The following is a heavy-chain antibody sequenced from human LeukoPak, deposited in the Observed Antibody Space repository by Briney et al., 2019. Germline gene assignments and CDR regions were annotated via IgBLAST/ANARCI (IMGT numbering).Heavy chain of an antibody. CDR3: ARDLTPYDATVYFGAFDI. V-gene: IGHV3-7*03. Sequence: GGSLRLSCAASGFTFSSYVMSWVRQAPGKGLEWLANIKEDGGETYYVDSVKGRFTISRDNAKNSLYLQMNSLRAEDTALYYCARDLTPYDATVYFGAFDIWGQGTMVTVSS. J-gene: IGHJ3*02. CDR2: IKEDGGET. D-gene: IGHD3-9*01. CDR1: GFTFSSYV.